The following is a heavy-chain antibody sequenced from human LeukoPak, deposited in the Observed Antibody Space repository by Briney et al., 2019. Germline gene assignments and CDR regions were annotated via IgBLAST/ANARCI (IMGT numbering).Heavy chain of an antibody. CDR2: ISWNSGSI. CDR1: GFTFDEYA. CDR3: AKDISPSSDWTFDY. J-gene: IGHJ4*02. D-gene: IGHD6-19*01. Sequence: PGGSLRLSCAASGFTFDEYAMHGVWQAPGKGLEWVSGISWNSGSIGYADSVKGRFTISRDNAKNSLYLQMNSLGAEDMALYYCAKDISPSSDWTFDYWGQGTLVTVSS. V-gene: IGHV3-9*03.